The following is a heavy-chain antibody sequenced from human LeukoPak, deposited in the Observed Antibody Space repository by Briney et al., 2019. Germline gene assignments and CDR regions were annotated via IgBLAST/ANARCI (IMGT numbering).Heavy chain of an antibody. V-gene: IGHV3-64*01. CDR1: GFSFSTYT. J-gene: IGHJ4*02. Sequence: PGGSLRLSCAASGFSFSTYTMRWVRQAPGKGLEYVARIASNGGTKYYANSVKGRFTISRDNYKNTVYLQMDNLKAEDMAVYYCAREYCTTYSCYNWGLGYWGQGTLVTVSS. D-gene: IGHD2-2*02. CDR2: IASNGGTK. CDR3: AREYCTTYSCYNWGLGY.